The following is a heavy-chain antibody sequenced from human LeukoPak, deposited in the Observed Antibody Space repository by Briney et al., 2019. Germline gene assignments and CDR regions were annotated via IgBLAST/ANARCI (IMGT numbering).Heavy chain of an antibody. Sequence: GASVKVSCKASGGTFSSYAISWVRQAPGQGLEWMGGIIPIFGTANYAQKLQGRGTMTTDTSTSTAYMELRSLRSDDTAVYYCARDGLYDYVWGSYSPRFDPWGQGTLVTVSS. V-gene: IGHV1-69*05. CDR2: IIPIFGTA. D-gene: IGHD3-16*01. J-gene: IGHJ5*02. CDR1: GGTFSSYA. CDR3: ARDGLYDYVWGSYSPRFDP.